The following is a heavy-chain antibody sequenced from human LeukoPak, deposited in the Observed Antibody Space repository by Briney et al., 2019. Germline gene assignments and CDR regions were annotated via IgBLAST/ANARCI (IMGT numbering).Heavy chain of an antibody. CDR3: AREKDYDSSGYQGVNWFDP. D-gene: IGHD3-22*01. V-gene: IGHV4-59*01. CDR2: IHYSGST. CDR1: GGSIRSYY. Sequence: SETLSLTCTVSGGSIRSYYWSWIRRPPGKGLEWIGYIHYSGSTNYNPSLKSRVTISVDTSKNQFSLKLSSVTAADTAVYYCAREKDYDSSGYQGVNWFDPWGQGTLVTVSS. J-gene: IGHJ5*02.